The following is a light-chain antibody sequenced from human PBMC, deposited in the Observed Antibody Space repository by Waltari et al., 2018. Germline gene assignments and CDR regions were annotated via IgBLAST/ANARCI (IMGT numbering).Light chain of an antibody. CDR3: QHHFRLPAT. CDR2: ASS. CDR1: QNIGHY. V-gene: IGKV3-20*01. Sequence: SVLTQSPGTLSLSPGGRATLSCRASQNIGHYLAWYQQKPGQSPRLLIYASSPRATGIPDMFRGSGSGADFSLTIPGLGPDDFAVYYCQHHFRLPATFGQGTKV. J-gene: IGKJ1*01.